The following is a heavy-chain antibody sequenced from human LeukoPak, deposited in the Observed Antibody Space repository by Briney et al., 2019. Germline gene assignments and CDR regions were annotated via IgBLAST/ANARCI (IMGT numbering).Heavy chain of an antibody. V-gene: IGHV1-69*13. D-gene: IGHD3-3*01. CDR1: GGTFSSYA. CDR3: ARGAVKTTYYDFWSGTTNWFDP. Sequence: SVKVSCKASGGTFSSYAISWVRQAPGQGLEWMGGIIPIFGTANYAQKFQGRVTITADESTSTAYMELSSLRSEDTAVYYCARGAVKTTYYDFWSGTTNWFDPWGQGTPVTVSS. J-gene: IGHJ5*02. CDR2: IIPIFGTA.